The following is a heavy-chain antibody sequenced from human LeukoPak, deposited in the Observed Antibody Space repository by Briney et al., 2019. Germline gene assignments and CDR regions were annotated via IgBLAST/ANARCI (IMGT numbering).Heavy chain of an antibody. J-gene: IGHJ5*02. V-gene: IGHV4-34*01. Sequence: PSETLSLTCAVSGGSFSGYYWSWIRQPPGKGLEWIGEINHSGSTNYNPSLKSRVTISVDTSKNQFSLKLSSVTAADTAVYYCARKPHTNNWFDPWGQGTLVTVSS. CDR2: INHSGST. CDR1: GGSFSGYY. CDR3: ARKPHTNNWFDP.